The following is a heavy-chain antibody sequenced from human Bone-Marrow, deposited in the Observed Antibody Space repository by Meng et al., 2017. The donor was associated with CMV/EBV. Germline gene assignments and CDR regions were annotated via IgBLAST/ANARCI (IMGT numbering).Heavy chain of an antibody. D-gene: IGHD2-2*02. CDR3: ARGDIVVVPAAIHYYYYGIDV. V-gene: IGHV1-8*01. Sequence: ASVKVSCKASGYTFTSYDINWVRQATGQGLEWMGWMNPNSGNTGYAQKSQGRVTMTRNTSISTAYMELSSLRSEDTAVYYCARGDIVVVPAAIHYYYYGIDVWGQGTTVTVSS. CDR1: GYTFTSYD. CDR2: MNPNSGNT. J-gene: IGHJ6*02.